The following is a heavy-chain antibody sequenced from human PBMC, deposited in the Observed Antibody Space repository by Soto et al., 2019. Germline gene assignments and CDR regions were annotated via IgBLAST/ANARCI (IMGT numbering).Heavy chain of an antibody. J-gene: IGHJ4*02. CDR1: GYIFTGYY. V-gene: IGHV1-2*02. D-gene: IGHD1-26*01. CDR2: ISPKSGDT. CDR3: ARVSPRMGALPTY. Sequence: QVQLVQSGDEVQKSGASVKVSCEASGYIFTGYYIHWMRQAPGQGLEWMGWISPKSGDTNLAQNFQGRVTLTRDTTITTAYMELTRLKSDDTALYYCARVSPRMGALPTYWGQGTLLTVSS.